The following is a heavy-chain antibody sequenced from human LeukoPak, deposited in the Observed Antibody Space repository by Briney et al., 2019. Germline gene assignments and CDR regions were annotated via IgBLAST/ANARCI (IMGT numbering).Heavy chain of an antibody. CDR2: IYTSGST. D-gene: IGHD3-22*01. J-gene: IGHJ3*02. Sequence: PSETLSLTCTVSGGSISSGSYYWSWIRQPAGKGLEWIGRIYTSGSTNYNPSLKSRVTISVDTSKNQFSLKLSSVTAADTAVYYCARHYYDSSGYYSWDDAFDIWGQGTMVTVSS. V-gene: IGHV4-61*02. CDR3: ARHYYDSSGYYSWDDAFDI. CDR1: GGSISSGSYY.